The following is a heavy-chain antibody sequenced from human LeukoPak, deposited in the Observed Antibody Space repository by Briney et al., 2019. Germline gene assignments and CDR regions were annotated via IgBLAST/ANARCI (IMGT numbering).Heavy chain of an antibody. CDR2: IRSKAYGGTT. CDR3: TSALGIAAAGPFDY. V-gene: IGHV3-49*04. Sequence: HAGGSLRLSCTASGFTFGDYAMSWVRQAPGKGLEWVGFIRSKAYGGTTEYAASVKGRFTISRDDSKSIAYLQMNSLKTEDTAVYYCTSALGIAAAGPFDYWGQGTLVTVSS. J-gene: IGHJ4*02. CDR1: GFTFGDYA. D-gene: IGHD6-13*01.